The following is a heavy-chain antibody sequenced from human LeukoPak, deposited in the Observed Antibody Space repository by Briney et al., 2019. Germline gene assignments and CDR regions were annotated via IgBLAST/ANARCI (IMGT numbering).Heavy chain of an antibody. J-gene: IGHJ5*02. D-gene: IGHD2-15*01. CDR2: IYPGDSDT. Sequence: PGESLKISCKGSGYSFSNYWFGWVRQMPGKGLEWMGIIYPGDSDTRYSPSFQGQVTISADKSISTAYLQWSSLKASDTAMYYCARHLHCSGGSCYDRPGDWFDPWGQGTLVTVSS. CDR3: ARHLHCSGGSCYDRPGDWFDP. CDR1: GYSFSNYW. V-gene: IGHV5-51*01.